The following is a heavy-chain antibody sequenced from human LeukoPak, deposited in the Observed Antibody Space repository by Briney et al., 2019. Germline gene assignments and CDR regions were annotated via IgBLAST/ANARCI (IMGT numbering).Heavy chain of an antibody. CDR2: ISSSGSTI. V-gene: IGHV3-11*04. Sequence: PGGSLRLSCAASGFTFSNYAMSWIRQAPGKGLEWVSYISSSGSTIYYADSVKGRFTISRDNAKNSLYLQMNSLRAEDTAVYYCATAPSIAKYDFWSGYYPRYDYWGQGTLVTVSS. D-gene: IGHD3-3*01. CDR1: GFTFSNYA. CDR3: ATAPSIAKYDFWSGYYPRYDY. J-gene: IGHJ4*02.